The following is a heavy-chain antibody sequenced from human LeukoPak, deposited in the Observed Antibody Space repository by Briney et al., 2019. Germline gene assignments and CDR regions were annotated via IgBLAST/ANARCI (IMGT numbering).Heavy chain of an antibody. V-gene: IGHV3-23*01. D-gene: IGHD3-22*01. CDR1: GFNFGSYA. CDR2: ISPSGDDP. Sequence: GGSLRLSCVASGFNFGSYAMSWVRQAPGKGLDWVSAISPSGDDPYYADSVRGRFTISRDNSRNTLYLQMNSLRAEDTAVYYCAKDTYYYDSSGYYPWYWGQGTLVTVSS. J-gene: IGHJ4*02. CDR3: AKDTYYYDSSGYYPWY.